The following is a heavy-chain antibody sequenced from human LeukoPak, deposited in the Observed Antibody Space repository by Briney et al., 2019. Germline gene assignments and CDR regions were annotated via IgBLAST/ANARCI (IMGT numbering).Heavy chain of an antibody. CDR3: ARDVGFAGNSGMDV. CDR1: GFTFSSYA. Sequence: PGGSLRLSCAASGFTFSSYAMSWVRPAPGKGLEWVSAINWNSVHMNYADSVKGRFTISRDNAKNSLYLQMNSLRPEDTALYYCARDVGFAGNSGMDVWGQGTTVTVFS. CDR2: INWNSVHM. D-gene: IGHD3-16*01. V-gene: IGHV3-20*04. J-gene: IGHJ6*02.